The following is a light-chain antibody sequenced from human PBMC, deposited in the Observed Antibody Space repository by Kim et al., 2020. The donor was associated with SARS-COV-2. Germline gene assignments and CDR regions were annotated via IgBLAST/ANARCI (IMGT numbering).Light chain of an antibody. CDR2: AAS. CDR1: QGISTF. CDR3: QESYSRPPT. J-gene: IGKJ2*01. Sequence: DIQMTQSPSSLSASVGDRVTITCRASQGISTFLNLYQHIPGKAPKLLIYAASGLESAAPSRFSDSGSGTDFTLTISSLQPEDFAAYFCQESYSRPPTFGQGTKLEI. V-gene: IGKV1-39*01.